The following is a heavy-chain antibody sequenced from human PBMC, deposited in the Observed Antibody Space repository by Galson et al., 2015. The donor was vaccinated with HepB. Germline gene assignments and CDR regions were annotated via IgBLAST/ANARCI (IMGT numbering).Heavy chain of an antibody. CDR3: ARGISAGDLRPWYFDL. D-gene: IGHD7-27*01. CDR2: IWFDGSNK. CDR1: GFTFSNSG. V-gene: IGHV3-33*01. Sequence: SVRLSCAASGFTFSNSGMHWVRQAPGKGLEWVSLIWFDGSNKYYGDSVEGRFSISRDNSKKMLYLQMNSLGAEDTAVYYCARGISAGDLRPWYFDLWGRVTLVTVSS. J-gene: IGHJ2*01.